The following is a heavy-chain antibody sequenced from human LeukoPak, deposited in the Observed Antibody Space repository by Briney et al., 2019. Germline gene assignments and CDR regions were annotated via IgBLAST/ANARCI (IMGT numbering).Heavy chain of an antibody. J-gene: IGHJ6*02. Sequence: PGGSLRLSCAASGFTFSSYAMHWVRQAPGKGLEWVAVISYDGSNKYYADSVKGRFTISRDNSKNTLYLQMNSLRAEDTAVYYCARRPYYDFWSGLVAYYYYYGMDVWGQGTTVTVSS. CDR3: ARRPYYDFWSGLVAYYYYYGMDV. CDR1: GFTFSSYA. D-gene: IGHD3-3*01. V-gene: IGHV3-30-3*01. CDR2: ISYDGSNK.